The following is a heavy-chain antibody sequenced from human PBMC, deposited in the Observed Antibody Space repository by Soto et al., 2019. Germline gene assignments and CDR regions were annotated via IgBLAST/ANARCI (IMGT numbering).Heavy chain of an antibody. D-gene: IGHD2-15*01. Sequence: SETLSLTCTVSGGSIYRSGYYWGWIRQPPGRGLGWIGNIDYNGVTYSNPSLKSRVTISRDTSKNQFSLKLTSVTAADTALYYCGKVLVGATGHTDSDSWGPGTLVTVSS. CDR2: IDYNGVT. J-gene: IGHJ4*02. CDR3: GKVLVGATGHTDSDS. CDR1: GGSIYRSGYY. V-gene: IGHV4-39*01.